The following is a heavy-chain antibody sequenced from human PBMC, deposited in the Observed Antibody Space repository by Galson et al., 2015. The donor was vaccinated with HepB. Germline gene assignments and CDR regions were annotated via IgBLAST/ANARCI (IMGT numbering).Heavy chain of an antibody. CDR1: GYTFTSYD. CDR3: ARTPSTAARPLNGMDV. D-gene: IGHD6-6*01. CDR2: MNPNSGNT. Sequence: SVKVSCKASGYTFTSYDINWVRQATGQGLEWMGWMNPNSGNTGYAQKFQGRVTMTRNTSISTAYMELSSLRSEDTAVYYCARTPSTAARPLNGMDVWGHGTTVTVSS. J-gene: IGHJ6*02. V-gene: IGHV1-8*01.